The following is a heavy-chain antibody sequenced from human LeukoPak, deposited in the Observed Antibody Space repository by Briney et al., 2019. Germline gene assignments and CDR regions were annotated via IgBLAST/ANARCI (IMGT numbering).Heavy chain of an antibody. CDR3: ARLRYNWILPGPDAFDI. Sequence: PSGTLSLTCTVSGDSINNSSYYWGWIRQPPGKGLEWIGSIHYSGSTYYNPSLKSRVTISVDTSKNQLSLKLSSVTAADTAVYYCARLRYNWILPGPDAFDIWGQGTMVTVSS. J-gene: IGHJ3*02. D-gene: IGHD1-1*01. V-gene: IGHV4-39*01. CDR2: IHYSGST. CDR1: GDSINNSSYY.